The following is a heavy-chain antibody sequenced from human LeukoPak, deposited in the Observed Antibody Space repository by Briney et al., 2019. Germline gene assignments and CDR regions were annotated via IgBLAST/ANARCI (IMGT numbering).Heavy chain of an antibody. D-gene: IGHD6-13*01. CDR2: IGSSSSYI. J-gene: IGHJ2*01. V-gene: IGHV3-21*01. Sequence: GGSLRLSCAASGCTFSSYSMNWVRQAPGKGLEWVSSIGSSSSYIYYADSVKGRFTISRDNAKNSLYLQMNSLRAEDTAVYYCARDRPIAAAGKDGPGYFDLWGRGTLVTVFS. CDR3: ARDRPIAAAGKDGPGYFDL. CDR1: GCTFSSYS.